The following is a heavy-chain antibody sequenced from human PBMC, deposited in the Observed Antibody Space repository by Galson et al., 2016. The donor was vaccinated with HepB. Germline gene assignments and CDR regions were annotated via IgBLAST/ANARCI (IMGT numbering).Heavy chain of an antibody. J-gene: IGHJ5*02. V-gene: IGHV3-21*01. CDR2: ISGSNSYI. D-gene: IGHD6-19*01. CDR3: ARGREFIAVTGSRWFDP. CDR1: GFTFSSYS. Sequence: SLRLSCAASGFTFSSYSMNWVRQAPGKGLGWVSSISGSNSYIYYADSGKGRFTISRDNAKNSLYLQMSSLRAEDTAVYYCARGREFIAVTGSRWFDPWGQGTLVTISS.